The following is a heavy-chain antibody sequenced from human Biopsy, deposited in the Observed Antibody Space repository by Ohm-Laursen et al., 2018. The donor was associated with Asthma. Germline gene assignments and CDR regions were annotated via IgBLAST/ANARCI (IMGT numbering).Heavy chain of an antibody. Sequence: SSVKVSCKASGYPFIGYHIHWMRQTPGQGLEWMGRINPNSGATNYAQKFQGRVTMTRDTSISTAYMEVSRLRSDDTAVYYCARGKKSAGDRWFDPWGQGTLVTVSS. J-gene: IGHJ5*02. CDR2: INPNSGAT. V-gene: IGHV1-2*06. D-gene: IGHD6-13*01. CDR1: GYPFIGYH. CDR3: ARGKKSAGDRWFDP.